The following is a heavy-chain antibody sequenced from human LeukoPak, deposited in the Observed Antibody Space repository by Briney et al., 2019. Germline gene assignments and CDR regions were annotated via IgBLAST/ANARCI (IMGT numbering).Heavy chain of an antibody. CDR1: GYSFTGYY. J-gene: IGHJ4*02. CDR2: IDPYSGDT. Sequence: ASVKVSCKASGYSFTGYYIHWVRQAPGQGLAWMGWIDPYSGDTTYAQMFQGRLTLTRDTSISTAYMEVSRLKSDDTAVYYCARTNGGYEYNWGQGTRVIVSS. CDR3: ARTNGGYEYN. V-gene: IGHV1-2*02. D-gene: IGHD5-12*01.